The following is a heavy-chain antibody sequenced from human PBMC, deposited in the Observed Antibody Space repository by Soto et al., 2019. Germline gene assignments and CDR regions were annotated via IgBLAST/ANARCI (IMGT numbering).Heavy chain of an antibody. J-gene: IGHJ4*02. CDR3: ARGRFLFSTSCYPDY. Sequence: GALVKGACKASGYTVTIYDISWVRQATGQGRGWRGWMNPNSGNTGYAQKFQGRVTMTRNTSISTAYMELSSLRSEDTAVYYCARGRFLFSTSCYPDYWGQGTLVTVSS. V-gene: IGHV1-8*01. CDR1: GYTVTIYD. D-gene: IGHD2-2*01. CDR2: MNPNSGNT.